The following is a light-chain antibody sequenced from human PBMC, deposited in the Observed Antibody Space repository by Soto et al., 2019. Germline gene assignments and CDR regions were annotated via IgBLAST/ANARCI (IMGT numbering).Light chain of an antibody. V-gene: IGKV3-20*01. J-gene: IGKJ3*01. Sequence: EIVLTQSPGTLSLSPGERATLSCRASQSVSSSYLAWYQQKPGQAPRLLIYGASSRATGIPDRFSGSGSGTDFTLTISRLEPEEGAVYYCQKYGSAPLIPFGPGTKVDIK. CDR1: QSVSSSY. CDR3: QKYGSAPLIP. CDR2: GAS.